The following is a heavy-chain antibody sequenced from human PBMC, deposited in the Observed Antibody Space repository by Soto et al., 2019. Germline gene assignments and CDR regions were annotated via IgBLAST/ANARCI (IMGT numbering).Heavy chain of an antibody. J-gene: IGHJ4*02. CDR1: GFTFSSYA. CDR3: TKGGHTYAFSPVY. CDR2: ISGSGGRI. V-gene: IGHV3-23*01. D-gene: IGHD5-18*01. Sequence: EVQLFESGGGLVQPGGSLRLSCAASGFTFSSYAMSWVRQAPGKGLEWVSGISGSGGRIYYADSVKGRFTISRDHSSNTLFLHMNSLRVEDTAVYYCTKGGHTYAFSPVYWGQGALVTVSS.